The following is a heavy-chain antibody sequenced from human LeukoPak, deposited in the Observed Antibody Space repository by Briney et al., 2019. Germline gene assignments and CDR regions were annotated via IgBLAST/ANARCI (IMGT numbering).Heavy chain of an antibody. CDR3: ARGLLWFGESFPP. CDR2: MNPNSGNT. D-gene: IGHD3-10*01. J-gene: IGHJ5*02. V-gene: IGHV1-8*01. CDR1: GYTFTSYD. Sequence: ASVKVSCKASGYTFTSYDINWERHETGQGLEWMGWMNPNSGNTGYTQKVQGRVTMTRNTSISTAYMELSSLRSEDTAVYYCARGLLWFGESFPPWGQGTLVTVSS.